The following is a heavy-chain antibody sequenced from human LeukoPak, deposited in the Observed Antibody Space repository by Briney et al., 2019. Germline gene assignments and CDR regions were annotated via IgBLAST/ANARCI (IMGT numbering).Heavy chain of an antibody. Sequence: SETLSLTCTVSGGSISSYYWSWIRQPPGKGLEWIGYIYYSGSTNYNPSLKSRVTISVDTSNNQFSLKLSSVTAADTAVYYCARDQLPYSYGDYHNAFDIWGQGTMVTVSS. J-gene: IGHJ3*02. D-gene: IGHD4-17*01. CDR3: ARDQLPYSYGDYHNAFDI. V-gene: IGHV4-59*12. CDR2: IYYSGST. CDR1: GGSISSYY.